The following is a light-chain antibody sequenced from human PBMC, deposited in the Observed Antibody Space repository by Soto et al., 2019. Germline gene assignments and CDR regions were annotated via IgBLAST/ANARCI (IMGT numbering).Light chain of an antibody. CDR1: SSDIGNYDF. J-gene: IGLJ2*01. CDR3: SSYTTSTYFIL. V-gene: IGLV2-14*01. Sequence: QSPLTPPASSCASPGQSITISCTGTSSDIGNYDFVSWYQQGPGTAPKAMIYEASSRPSGVSNRFSGSKSGNTASLTISGLQAEDEAYYYCSSYTTSTYFILFGGGTKVTVL. CDR2: EAS.